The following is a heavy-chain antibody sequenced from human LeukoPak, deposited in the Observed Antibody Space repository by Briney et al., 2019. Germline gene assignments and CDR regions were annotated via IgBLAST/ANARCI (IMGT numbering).Heavy chain of an antibody. D-gene: IGHD2-2*01. Sequence: PGGSLRLSCAASGFTFSSYGMHWVRQAPGKGLEWVAVISYDGSNKYYADSVKGRFTISRDNSKNTLYLQMNSLRAEDTAVYYCAKEAKRYCSSTSCKPVDYWGQGTLVTVSS. CDR2: ISYDGSNK. V-gene: IGHV3-30*18. CDR3: AKEAKRYCSSTSCKPVDY. J-gene: IGHJ4*02. CDR1: GFTFSSYG.